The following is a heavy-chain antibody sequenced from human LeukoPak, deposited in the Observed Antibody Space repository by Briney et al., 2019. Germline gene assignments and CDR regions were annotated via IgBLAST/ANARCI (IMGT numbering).Heavy chain of an antibody. CDR3: VRAPDGGYDY. J-gene: IGHJ4*02. Sequence: PGGSLRLSCTASGFTFSAYSMQGVRQAPGKGLEYISYVSSGGSVMYYADSVKGRFTISRDNAKKSVYLQMNSLRDEDTAIYYCVRAPDGGYDYWGQGALVTVSS. CDR1: GFTFSAYS. D-gene: IGHD1-26*01. CDR2: VSSGGSVM. V-gene: IGHV3-48*02.